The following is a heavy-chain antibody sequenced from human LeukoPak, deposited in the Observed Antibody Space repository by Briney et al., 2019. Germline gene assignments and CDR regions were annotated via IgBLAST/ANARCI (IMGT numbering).Heavy chain of an antibody. Sequence: GGSLRLSCAASGFTFSTYAMTWVRQAPGKGLEWVSAVRGGGTATYYADSVKGRFTISRDNSNNTLYLQMNSLRAEDTAIYYCVETSRRDSTYDSPFDYWGQGTLVTVSS. D-gene: IGHD4-11*01. V-gene: IGHV3-23*01. CDR3: VETSRRDSTYDSPFDY. J-gene: IGHJ4*02. CDR2: VRGGGTAT. CDR1: GFTFSTYA.